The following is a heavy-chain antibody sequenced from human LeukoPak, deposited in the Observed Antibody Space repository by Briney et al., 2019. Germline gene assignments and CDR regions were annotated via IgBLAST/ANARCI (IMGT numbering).Heavy chain of an antibody. Sequence: ASVKVSCKTSGYRFNVYDILWVRQAPGHGLDYVGWISTYTGRANYAQKFQDRVSMITDTSTSTAYLELTNLTSSDTGLYYCARADGTNSGTNAFDVWGLGTMVTVAS. CDR1: GYRFNVYD. J-gene: IGHJ3*01. V-gene: IGHV1-18*01. D-gene: IGHD4-23*01. CDR3: ARADGTNSGTNAFDV. CDR2: ISTYTGRA.